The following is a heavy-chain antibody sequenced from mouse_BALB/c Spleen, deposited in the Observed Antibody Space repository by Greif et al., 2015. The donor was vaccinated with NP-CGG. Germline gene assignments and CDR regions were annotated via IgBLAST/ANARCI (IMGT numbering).Heavy chain of an antibody. Sequence: LQQSGSELVRPGSSVKLSCKASGYTFTSYWMHWVKQRHGQGLEWIGNIYPGSGSTNYDEKFKSKGTLTVDTSSSTAYMHLSSLTSEDSAVYYCTRSGFLDYWGQGTTLTVSS. J-gene: IGHJ2*01. CDR1: GYTFTSYW. CDR3: TRSGFLDY. V-gene: IGHV1S22*01. D-gene: IGHD3-1*01. CDR2: IYPGSGST.